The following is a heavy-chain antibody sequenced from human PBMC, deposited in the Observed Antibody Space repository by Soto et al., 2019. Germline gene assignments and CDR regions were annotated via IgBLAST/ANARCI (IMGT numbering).Heavy chain of an antibody. Sequence: SGPRGEPTQTLTLTCTFSGFSLSTRAVGVGWIRQPPGKALEWLALIYWNDDKRYSPSLKNRLTITKDTSKNHVVLTMTNMDPVDTATYYCAHRHELGSFDIWGQGTKVTVSS. CDR2: IYWNDDK. CDR3: AHRHELGSFDI. J-gene: IGHJ3*02. D-gene: IGHD1-26*01. V-gene: IGHV2-5*01. CDR1: GFSLSTRAVG.